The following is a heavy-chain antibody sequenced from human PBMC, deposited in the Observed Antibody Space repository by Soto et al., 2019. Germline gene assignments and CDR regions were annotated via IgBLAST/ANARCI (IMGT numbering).Heavy chain of an antibody. D-gene: IGHD2-2*02. CDR2: IKHDGSQS. V-gene: IGHV3-7*03. J-gene: IGHJ5*02. CDR3: ARLLLYSTSGRGWFDP. CDR1: GFTFSKFW. Sequence: DVQLVESGGGLVQPGGSLRLSCITSGFTFSKFWMSWVRQAPGKGLEWVANIKHDGSQSYYEDSVKGRFTISRDNAKNSLYLQVNSLRVDDTAVYFCARLLLYSTSGRGWFDPRGQETLVTVSS.